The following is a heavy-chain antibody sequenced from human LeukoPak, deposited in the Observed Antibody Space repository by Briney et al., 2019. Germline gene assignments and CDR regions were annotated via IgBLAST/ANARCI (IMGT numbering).Heavy chain of an antibody. Sequence: GGSLRLSCAASGFTFSSYAMHWVRQAPGKGLEWVTFISYDGSNKNYADSVKGRFTISRENFKNTLYLQMNSLRVQDTAVYYCATDRGFASFDYWGQGTLVTVSS. J-gene: IGHJ4*02. V-gene: IGHV3-30*04. CDR3: ATDRGFASFDY. D-gene: IGHD3-3*01. CDR1: GFTFSSYA. CDR2: ISYDGSNK.